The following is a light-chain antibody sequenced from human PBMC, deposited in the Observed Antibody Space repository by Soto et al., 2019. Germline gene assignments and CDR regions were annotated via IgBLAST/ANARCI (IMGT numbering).Light chain of an antibody. CDR3: QQSYSTPRG. Sequence: DIPMTQSPSSLSASVGDRVTITCRASQSISSYLNWYQQKPGKAPKLLIYAASSLKSGVPSRFSGSGSGTDFTLTISSLQPEDFATYYCQQSYSTPRGFGPGTKVDIK. CDR2: AAS. V-gene: IGKV1-39*01. J-gene: IGKJ3*01. CDR1: QSISSY.